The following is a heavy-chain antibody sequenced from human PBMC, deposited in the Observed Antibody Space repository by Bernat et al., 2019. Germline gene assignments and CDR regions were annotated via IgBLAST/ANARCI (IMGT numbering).Heavy chain of an antibody. CDR1: FVTFSDYY. J-gene: IGHJ6*03. CDR2: MCSSSSYT. Sequence: LVKTFFSLLFFFSSSFVTFSDYYMRFLLPSPFPFLCWVSYMCSSSSYTTYSDSVKGRFTISRDNAKNSLYLQMNSLRAEDTAVYYCARGTSTSAPYMDVWGKGTTVTVSS. CDR3: ARGTSTSAPYMDV. V-gene: IGHV3-11*05.